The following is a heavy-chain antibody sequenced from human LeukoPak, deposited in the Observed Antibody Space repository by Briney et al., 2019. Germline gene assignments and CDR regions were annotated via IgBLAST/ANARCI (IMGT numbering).Heavy chain of an antibody. J-gene: IGHJ3*02. CDR3: ARGHGVVPASDDPFDI. V-gene: IGHV3-21*01. CDR1: GFTFSSYS. Sequence: GSLRLSCAASGFTFSSYSMNWVRQAPGKGLEWVSSISTSSIYIYYADSMKGRFTISRDNAKNSLYLQMNSLRAEDTAVYYCARGHGVVPASDDPFDIWGQGTMVTVSS. D-gene: IGHD2-2*01. CDR2: ISTSSIYI.